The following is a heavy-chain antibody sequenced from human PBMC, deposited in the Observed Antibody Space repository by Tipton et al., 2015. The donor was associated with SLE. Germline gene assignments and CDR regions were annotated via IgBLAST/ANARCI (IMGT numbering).Heavy chain of an antibody. V-gene: IGHV3-30*04. CDR3: AREVGAGDAFDI. Sequence: SLRLSCAASGFTFSTYAMHWVRQAPGKGLEWVALISYDGSNKYYADSVKGRFTISRDNAKNSLYLQMNSLRAEDTALYYCAREVGAGDAFDIWGQGTMVTVSS. CDR2: ISYDGSNK. D-gene: IGHD3-10*01. J-gene: IGHJ3*02. CDR1: GFTFSTYA.